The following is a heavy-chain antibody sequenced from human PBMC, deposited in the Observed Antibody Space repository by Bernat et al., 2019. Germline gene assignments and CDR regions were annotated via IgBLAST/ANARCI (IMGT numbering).Heavy chain of an antibody. CDR2: ISYDGSNK. Sequence: QVQLVESGGGVVQPGRSLRLSCAASGFTFSSYAMHWVRQAPGKGLEWVAVISYDGSNKYYADSVKGRFTISRDNSKNTLYLQMNSLRAEDTAVYYCARDQSLYSYGFEPFDYYYYGMDVWGQGTTVTVSS. J-gene: IGHJ6*02. D-gene: IGHD5-18*01. CDR3: ARDQSLYSYGFEPFDYYYYGMDV. CDR1: GFTFSSYA. V-gene: IGHV3-30-3*01.